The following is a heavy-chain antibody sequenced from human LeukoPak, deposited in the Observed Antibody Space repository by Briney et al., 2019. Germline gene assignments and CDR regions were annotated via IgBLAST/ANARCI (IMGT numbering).Heavy chain of an antibody. V-gene: IGHV4-39*01. CDR1: GGSISSSSYY. CDR3: ARHINKAMVTYTIDY. CDR2: IYYSGST. Sequence: SETLSLTCTVSGGSISSSSYYWGWIRQPPGKGLEWIGSIYYSGSTYYNPSLKSRITISVDTPKNQFSLKLNSATAADTAVYYCARHINKAMVTYTIDYWGQGTLVTVSS. J-gene: IGHJ4*02. D-gene: IGHD5-18*01.